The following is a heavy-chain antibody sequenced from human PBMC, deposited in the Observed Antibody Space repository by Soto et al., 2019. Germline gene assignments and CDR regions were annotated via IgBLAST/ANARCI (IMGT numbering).Heavy chain of an antibody. CDR2: IYYRANP. CDR3: ARHYGDGYDYLDY. D-gene: IGHD5-12*01. V-gene: IGHV4-59*08. J-gene: IGHJ4*02. CDR1: GWSISSYY. Sequence: QVQLQESGPGLVKPSETLSLTCTVSGWSISSYYWSWIRQPPGKGLEWIGYIYYRANPNYNPSLKSRVXXSXAXCKNQFSLKLSSVTAADTAVYYCARHYGDGYDYLDYWGQGTLVTVSS.